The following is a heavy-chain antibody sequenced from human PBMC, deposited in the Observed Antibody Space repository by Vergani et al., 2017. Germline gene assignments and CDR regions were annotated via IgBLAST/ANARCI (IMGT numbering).Heavy chain of an antibody. CDR1: GTSVSSGTHY. V-gene: IGHV4-61*02. CDR2: IYTSGSS. D-gene: IGHD6-19*01. J-gene: IGHJ3*01. Sequence: QVQLQESGPGLVRPSETLSLTCSVSGTSVSSGTHYWYWIRQPADKRLEWIGRIYTSGSSDYNPTLRSRITLSLVRSTNQVSLKVSSVTAADTAVYFCARDTAVADDVFDLWGQGTLVSVSA. CDR3: ARDTAVADDVFDL.